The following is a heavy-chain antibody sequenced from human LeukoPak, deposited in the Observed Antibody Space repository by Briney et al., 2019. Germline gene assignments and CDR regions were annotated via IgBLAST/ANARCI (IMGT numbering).Heavy chain of an antibody. CDR1: GFTFSSYS. CDR2: ISSSSSYI. D-gene: IGHD6-19*01. V-gene: IGHV3-21*01. J-gene: IGHJ3*02. CDR3: ARGASVVAGNDNAFDI. Sequence: GGSLRLSCAASGFTFSSYSMNWVRQAPGKGLEWVSSISSSSSYIYYADSVKGRFTISRDNAKKSVHLQMNSLRAEDTAVYYCARGASVVAGNDNAFDIWGQGTMVTVSS.